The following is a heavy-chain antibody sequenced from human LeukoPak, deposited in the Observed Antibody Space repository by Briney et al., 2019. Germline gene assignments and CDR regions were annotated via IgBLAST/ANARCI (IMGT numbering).Heavy chain of an antibody. CDR1: GFTFSSYS. D-gene: IGHD3-22*01. V-gene: IGHV3-23*01. Sequence: PGGSLRLSCAASGFTFSSYSMNWVRQAPGKGLEWVSAISGSGGSTYYADSVKGRFTISRDNSKNTLYLQMNSLRAEDTAVYYCAKGYDSSGYYGGFDYWGQGTLVTVSS. CDR2: ISGSGGST. J-gene: IGHJ4*02. CDR3: AKGYDSSGYYGGFDY.